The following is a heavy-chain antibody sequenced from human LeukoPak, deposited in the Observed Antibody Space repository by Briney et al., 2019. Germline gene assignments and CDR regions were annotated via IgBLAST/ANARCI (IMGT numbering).Heavy chain of an antibody. CDR1: GYSISSGFY. V-gene: IGHV4-38-2*02. Sequence: SETLSLTCTVSGYSISSGFYWGWIRPPPGKGLEWIGNVYHGGRSYYNPSLKSRITISVDTSKNQFSLNLYSVTAADTAVYYCARDKLGYYDSSGYGYWGQGTLVTVSS. CDR3: ARDKLGYYDSSGYGY. J-gene: IGHJ4*02. CDR2: VYHGGRS. D-gene: IGHD3-22*01.